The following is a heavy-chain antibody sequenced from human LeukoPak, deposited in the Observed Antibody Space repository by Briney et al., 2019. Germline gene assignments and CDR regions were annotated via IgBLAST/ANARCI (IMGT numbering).Heavy chain of an antibody. D-gene: IGHD3-22*01. CDR3: AKETYDRYFDY. CDR2: ISDSGGTT. V-gene: IGHV3-23*01. CDR1: GFTFSTYA. Sequence: PGGSLRLSCAASGFTFSTYAMSWVRQAPGKGLEWVSAISDSGGTTYYADSVKGRFTISRDNSKNTLYLQMNSLRADDRAVYYCAKETYDRYFDYWGQGTLVTVSS. J-gene: IGHJ4*02.